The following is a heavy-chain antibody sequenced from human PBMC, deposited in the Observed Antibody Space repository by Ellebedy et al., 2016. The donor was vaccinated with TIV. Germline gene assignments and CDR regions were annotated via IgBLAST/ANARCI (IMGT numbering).Heavy chain of an antibody. D-gene: IGHD3-3*01. J-gene: IGHJ4*02. CDR3: ARDGRWDWSGPRLDY. Sequence: PGGSLRLSCAASGFTVSSNYMSWVRQAPGKGLEWVSVIYSGGSTYYADSVKGRFTISRDNSKNTLYLQMKRLRVEDTAVYFCARDGRWDWSGPRLDYWGQGSLVTVSS. CDR2: IYSGGST. CDR1: GFTVSSNY. V-gene: IGHV3-66*01.